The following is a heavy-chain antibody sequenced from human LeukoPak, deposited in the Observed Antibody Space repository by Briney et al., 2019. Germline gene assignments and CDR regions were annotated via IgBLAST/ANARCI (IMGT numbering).Heavy chain of an antibody. V-gene: IGHV3-33*01. CDR2: IWNAGTNT. CDR3: VGDTPPGGDYYFDY. J-gene: IGHJ4*02. CDR1: GFSFSTYG. Sequence: GRSLRLSCGASGFSFSTYGMHWVRQAPGKGLEWVALIWNAGTNTYYADSVKGRFTISRDNSKNTLYLQMNGLRAEDTAVYYCVGDTPPGGDYYFDYWGQGTLVIVSS. D-gene: IGHD3-16*01.